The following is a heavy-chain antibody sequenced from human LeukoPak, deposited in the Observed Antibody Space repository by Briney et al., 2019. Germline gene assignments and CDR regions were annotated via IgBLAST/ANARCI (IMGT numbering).Heavy chain of an antibody. CDR3: ATGSGYLGY. J-gene: IGHJ4*02. V-gene: IGHV1-24*01. CDR1: GGTFSSYA. D-gene: IGHD3-22*01. CDR2: FDPEDGET. Sequence: ASVKVSCKASGGTFSSYAISWVRQAPGQGLEWMGGFDPEDGETIYAQKFQGRVTMTEDTSTDTAYMELSSLRSEDTAVYYCATGSGYLGYWGQGTLVTVSS.